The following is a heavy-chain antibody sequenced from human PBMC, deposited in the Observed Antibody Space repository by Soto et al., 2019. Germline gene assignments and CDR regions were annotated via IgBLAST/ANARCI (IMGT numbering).Heavy chain of an antibody. CDR2: INQSGST. Sequence: PSETLSLTCAVFGGSFSGYYWSWIRQTPGKGLEWIGEINQSGSTNDNPSLKSRVTMSVDTYKNQFSLKLTSVIAADTAVYYCARGLAGLETGPYYYMDVWGKGTTVTVSS. CDR1: GGSFSGYY. CDR3: ARGLAGLETGPYYYMDV. D-gene: IGHD1-1*01. V-gene: IGHV4-34*01. J-gene: IGHJ6*03.